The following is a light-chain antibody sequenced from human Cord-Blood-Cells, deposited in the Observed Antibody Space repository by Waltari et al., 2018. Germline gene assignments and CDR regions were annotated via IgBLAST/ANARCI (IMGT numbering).Light chain of an antibody. CDR2: DVS. V-gene: IGLV2-11*01. J-gene: IGLJ1*01. CDR1: SSDVGGYND. CDR3: CSYAGSYRV. Sequence: QSALTQPRSVSGSPGQSVTIPCTGTSSDVGGYNDVSWYQQHPDKAPKLMIYDVSKRPSGVPDRFSGSKSGNTASLTISGLQAEDEADYYCCSYAGSYRVFGTGTKVTVL.